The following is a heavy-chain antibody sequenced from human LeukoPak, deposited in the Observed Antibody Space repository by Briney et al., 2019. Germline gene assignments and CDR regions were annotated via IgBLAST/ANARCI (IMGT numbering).Heavy chain of an antibody. Sequence: KPSGTLSLTCTVSGDSISSGDSYWSWIRQPPGKGLEWIGSIYYSGSTYYNPSLKSRVTVSVDTSKDEFSLKLSSVTAADTAIYYCARAGQYHHNSAGYFPDYWGQGTLVTVSS. CDR1: GDSISSGDSY. D-gene: IGHD3-22*01. J-gene: IGHJ4*02. CDR3: ARAGQYHHNSAGYFPDY. CDR2: IYYSGST. V-gene: IGHV4-30-4*01.